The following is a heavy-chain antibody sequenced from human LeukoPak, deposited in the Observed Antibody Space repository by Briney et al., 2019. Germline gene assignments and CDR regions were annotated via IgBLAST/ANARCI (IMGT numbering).Heavy chain of an antibody. Sequence: QPGGSLRLSCAASGFTFSSYGMHWVRQAPGKGLEWVAVIWYDGSKKYYADSVKGRFTISRDNSKNTLYLEMDSLRAEDTAFYYCARYNTDSVDYWRQANKATLSS. CDR1: GFTFSSYG. J-gene: IGHJ4*02. D-gene: IGHD1-14*01. CDR2: IWYDGSKK. CDR3: ARYNTDSVDY. V-gene: IGHV3-33*01.